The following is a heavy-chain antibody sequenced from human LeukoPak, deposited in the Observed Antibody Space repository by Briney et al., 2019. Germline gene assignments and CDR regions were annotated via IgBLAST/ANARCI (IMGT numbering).Heavy chain of an antibody. CDR3: AKGAGYDYYGVDV. V-gene: IGHV3-23*01. CDR2: ISGSGVST. Sequence: GGSLRLSCAASGFTVSNYAMTWVRQAPGRGLECVSTISGSGVSTYYADSVKGRFTISRDSSKNTLCLQTTSLRAGDTAVYYCAKGAGYDYYGVDVWGQGTTVTVSS. CDR1: GFTVSNYA. J-gene: IGHJ6*02.